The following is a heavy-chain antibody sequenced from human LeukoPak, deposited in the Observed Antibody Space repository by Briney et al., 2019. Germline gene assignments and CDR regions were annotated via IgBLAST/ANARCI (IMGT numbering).Heavy chain of an antibody. CDR2: IYTSGST. V-gene: IGHV4-4*07. J-gene: IGHJ4*02. CDR3: ARGRGYYDFWSGYLVTPFDY. D-gene: IGHD3-3*01. Sequence: SETLSLTCTVSGNSFGDYYWSWIRQPAGKGLEWIGRIYTSGSTTYNPSLKSRVTMSVDTSKNQFSLNLSSVTAADTAVYYCARGRGYYDFWSGYLVTPFDYWGQGTLVTVSS. CDR1: GNSFGDYY.